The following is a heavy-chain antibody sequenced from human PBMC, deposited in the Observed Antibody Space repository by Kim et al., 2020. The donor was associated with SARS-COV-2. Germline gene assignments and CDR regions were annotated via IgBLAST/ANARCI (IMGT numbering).Heavy chain of an antibody. CDR1: GGSIRNISW. D-gene: IGHD1-26*01. V-gene: IGHV4-4*02. Sequence: SETLSLTCAVSGGSIRNISWWSWVRQAPGKGLEWIGEIHHSGNTNYNPTLRSRITMSVDKSKNQFSLRLSSVTAADTAVYYCTRLFTNRGNYFRFDSWG. CDR2: IHHSGNT. J-gene: IGHJ4*01. CDR3: TRLFTNRGNYFRFDS.